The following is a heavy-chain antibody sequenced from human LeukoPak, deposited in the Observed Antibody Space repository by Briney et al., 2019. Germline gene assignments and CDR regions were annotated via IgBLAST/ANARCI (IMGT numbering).Heavy chain of an antibody. Sequence: SVKVSCKASGDTFSNYVISWVRQAPGQGLEWMGGIIPIFGTANYAQKFQGRVTITADESTSTAYMELSSLRSEDTAVYYCARNPDQYCGGDCYSFPFDYWGQGTLVTVSS. CDR3: ARNPDQYCGGDCYSFPFDY. D-gene: IGHD2-21*02. CDR2: IIPIFGTA. CDR1: GDTFSNYV. V-gene: IGHV1-69*13. J-gene: IGHJ4*02.